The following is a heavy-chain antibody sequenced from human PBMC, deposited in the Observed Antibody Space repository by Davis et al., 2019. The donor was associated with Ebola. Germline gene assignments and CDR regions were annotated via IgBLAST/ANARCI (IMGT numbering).Heavy chain of an antibody. CDR3: ARGWLRTGFDY. J-gene: IGHJ4*02. CDR1: GDSVLSGA. Sequence: PSETLSLTCAISGDSVLSGAWNWIRQSPSRGLEWLGRTYYSSKWYNDYAVSVKSRITINPDTSKNQFSLQLNSVTPGDTAVYYCARGWLRTGFDYWGQGTLVTVSS. CDR2: TYYSSKWYN. D-gene: IGHD3/OR15-3a*01. V-gene: IGHV6-1*01.